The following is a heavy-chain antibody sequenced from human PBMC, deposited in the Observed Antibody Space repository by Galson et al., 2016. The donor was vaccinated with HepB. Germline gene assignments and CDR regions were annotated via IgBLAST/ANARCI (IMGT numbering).Heavy chain of an antibody. CDR1: GFTFSSYS. V-gene: IGHV3-21*01. CDR3: ARDLTDCSGGSCFPTYSWFDP. J-gene: IGHJ5*02. Sequence: SLRLSCAASGFTFSSYSMNWVRQAPGKGLEWVSSIGSGGTYIYYADSVKGRFTISRDNAKNSLYLQMNSLRAEDTAVYFCARDLTDCSGGSCFPTYSWFDPWGQGVLVTVSS. D-gene: IGHD2-15*01. CDR2: IGSGGTYI.